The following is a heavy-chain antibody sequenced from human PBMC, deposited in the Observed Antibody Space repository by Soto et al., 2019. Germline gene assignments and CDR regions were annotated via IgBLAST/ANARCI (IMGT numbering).Heavy chain of an antibody. CDR1: GGTISSSGYY. CDR3: ARQQYCGSSTCYDSLYYQYMDV. D-gene: IGHD2-2*01. Sequence: PSETLSLTSTVSGGTISSSGYYWGWIRQPPGKGLEWIGSIYYSGSTYYDPSLKSRVTISVDTTKNQFSLRLSSVTAADTAVYFCARQQYCGSSTCYDSLYYQYMDVWGKGTMVTVSS. V-gene: IGHV4-39*01. J-gene: IGHJ6*03. CDR2: IYYSGST.